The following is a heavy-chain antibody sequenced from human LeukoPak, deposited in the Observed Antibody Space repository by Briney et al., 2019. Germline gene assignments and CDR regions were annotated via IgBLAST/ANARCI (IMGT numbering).Heavy chain of an antibody. CDR1: GYTFIGYY. CDR3: ARDYGYSSSWYWFDP. J-gene: IGHJ5*02. CDR2: INPNSGGT. V-gene: IGHV1-2*02. Sequence: ASVKVSCKASGYTFIGYYMHWVREAPGQVLEWMGWINPNSGGTNYAQKFQGRVTMTRDTSISTAYMELSRLRSDDTAFYYCARDYGYSSSWYWFDPWGQGTLVTVSS. D-gene: IGHD6-13*01.